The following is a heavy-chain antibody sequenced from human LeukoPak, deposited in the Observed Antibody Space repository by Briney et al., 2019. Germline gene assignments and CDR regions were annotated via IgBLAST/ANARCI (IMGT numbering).Heavy chain of an antibody. D-gene: IGHD3-22*01. CDR1: GGSISSSSYY. J-gene: IGHJ4*02. V-gene: IGHV4-39*07. CDR3: ARGEDYYDSSGYPDY. Sequence: SETLSLTCTVSGGSISSSSYYWGWIRQPPGKGLEWIGSIYYSGSTYYNPSLKSRVTISVDTSKNQFSLKLSSVTAADTAVYYCARGEDYYDSSGYPDYWGQGTLVTVSS. CDR2: IYYSGST.